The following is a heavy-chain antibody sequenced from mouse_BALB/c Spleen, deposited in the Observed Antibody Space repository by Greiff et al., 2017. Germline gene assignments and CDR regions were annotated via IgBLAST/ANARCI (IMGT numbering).Heavy chain of an antibody. CDR3: TRPSDGYLYWYFDV. V-gene: IGHV6-6*02. J-gene: IGHJ1*01. CDR1: GFTFSNYW. CDR2: IRLKSNNYAT. Sequence: EVQLLESGGGLVQPGGSMKLSCVASGFTFSNYWMNWVRQSPEKGLEWVAEIRLKSNNYATHYAESVKGRFTISRDDSKSSVYLLMHNLRAEDTGIYYCTRPSDGYLYWYFDVWGAGTTVTVSS. D-gene: IGHD2-3*01.